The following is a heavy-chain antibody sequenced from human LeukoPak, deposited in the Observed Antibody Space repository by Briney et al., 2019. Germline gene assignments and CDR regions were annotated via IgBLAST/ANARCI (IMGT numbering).Heavy chain of an antibody. Sequence: PGGSLRLSCAASGFTSSNAWMSWVRQAPGKELEWVGRIKSKTDGGTTDYAAPVKGRFTISRDDSKNTLYLQMNSLKTEDTAVYYCTTDMRLGELYYWGQGTLVTVFS. CDR2: IKSKTDGGTT. CDR3: TTDMRLGELYY. CDR1: GFTSSNAW. J-gene: IGHJ4*02. D-gene: IGHD3-16*01. V-gene: IGHV3-15*01.